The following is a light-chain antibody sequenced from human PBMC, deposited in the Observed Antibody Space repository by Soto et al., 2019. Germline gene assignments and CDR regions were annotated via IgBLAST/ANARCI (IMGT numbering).Light chain of an antibody. J-gene: IGKJ1*01. V-gene: IGKV1-5*03. CDR1: QTISSW. Sequence: DIPMPQSPSTLSGSVGDRVTITCRASQTISSWLAWYQQNPGKAPKLLISKASTLKRGVPSRFSRSGSGTEVTLPISSRQPDDFETYYCQHYDTYSEAFGQGTKVEL. CDR3: QHYDTYSEA. CDR2: KAS.